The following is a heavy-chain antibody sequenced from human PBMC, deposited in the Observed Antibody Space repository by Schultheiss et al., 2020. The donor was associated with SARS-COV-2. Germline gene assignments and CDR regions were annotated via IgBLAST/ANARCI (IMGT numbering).Heavy chain of an antibody. J-gene: IGHJ6*02. V-gene: IGHV3-23*01. Sequence: GESLKISCAASGFTFSSYAMSWVRQAPGKGLEWVSYISADGSTTGYADSVKGRFTISRDNSKNTVFLQMNSLRAEDTAVYYCAKGVTPLYGMDVWGQGTTVTVSS. CDR1: GFTFSSYA. D-gene: IGHD2-21*02. CDR3: AKGVTPLYGMDV. CDR2: ISADGSTT.